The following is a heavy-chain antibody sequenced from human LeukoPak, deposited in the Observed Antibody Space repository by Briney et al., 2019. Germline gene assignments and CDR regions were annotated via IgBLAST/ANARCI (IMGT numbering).Heavy chain of an antibody. D-gene: IGHD1-7*01. Sequence: GGSLRLSCAASGFTVSNNYMSWVRQAPGKGLEWVSVIYSGDSTHYADPVKGRFSISRDNSKNTLYLQMNSLRAEDTAVYYCARDLWGNYNDAFDIWGQGTMVSVSS. V-gene: IGHV3-66*01. CDR1: GFTVSNNY. CDR2: IYSGDST. CDR3: ARDLWGNYNDAFDI. J-gene: IGHJ3*02.